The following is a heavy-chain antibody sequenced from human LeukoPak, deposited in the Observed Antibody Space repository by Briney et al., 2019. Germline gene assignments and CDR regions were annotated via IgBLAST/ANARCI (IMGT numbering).Heavy chain of an antibody. Sequence: GGSMRPTCTASGFTTHYWLNWVRQSPGKGLEWVANIDRDGRVQHYVDSVKGRFTISRDNSKNTLYLQMNSLRAEDTAVYYCARTYYDILTGYYPFDYWGQGTLVTVSS. CDR2: IDRDGRVQ. CDR1: GFTTHYW. CDR3: ARTYYDILTGYYPFDY. J-gene: IGHJ4*02. V-gene: IGHV3-7*03. D-gene: IGHD3-9*01.